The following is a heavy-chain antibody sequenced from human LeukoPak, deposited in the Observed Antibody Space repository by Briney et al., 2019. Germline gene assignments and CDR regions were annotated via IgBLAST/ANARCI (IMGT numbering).Heavy chain of an antibody. CDR3: ARDLVVVPAAPRDGYYYYGMDV. Sequence: SETLSLTCTVSGGSVSSYYWSWIRQPPGQGLEWIGYIYYSGSTNYNPSLKSRVTISVDTSKNQFSLKLSSVTAADTAVYYCARDLVVVPAAPRDGYYYYGMDVWGQGTTVTVSS. J-gene: IGHJ6*02. CDR1: GGSVSSYY. V-gene: IGHV4-59*02. D-gene: IGHD2-2*01. CDR2: IYYSGST.